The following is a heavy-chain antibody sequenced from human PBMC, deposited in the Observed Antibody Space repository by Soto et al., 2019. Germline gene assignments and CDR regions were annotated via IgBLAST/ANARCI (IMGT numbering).Heavy chain of an antibody. V-gene: IGHV3-33*01. D-gene: IGHD2-15*01. CDR3: AIGGYCSGGSCYSHDDAFDI. CDR1: GFTFSSYG. Sequence: GGSLRLSCAASGFTFSSYGMHWVRQAPGKGLEWVAVIWYDGSNKYYADSVKGRFTISRDNSKNTLYLQMNSLRAEDTAVYYCAIGGYCSGGSCYSHDDAFDIWGQGTMVTVSS. CDR2: IWYDGSNK. J-gene: IGHJ3*02.